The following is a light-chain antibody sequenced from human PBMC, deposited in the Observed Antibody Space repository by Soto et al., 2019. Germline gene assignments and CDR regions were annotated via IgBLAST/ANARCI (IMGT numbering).Light chain of an antibody. Sequence: QSALTQPASVSGSPGQSITISCTGTSNDVGGYNHVSWYQQHPGKAPKLMIYEVFRRPSGVPDRFSGSKSGSTASLTVSGLQAEDEADYYCSSYAASDNFVVFGGGTQLTVL. CDR2: EVF. V-gene: IGLV2-8*01. J-gene: IGLJ2*01. CDR1: SNDVGGYNH. CDR3: SSYAASDNFVV.